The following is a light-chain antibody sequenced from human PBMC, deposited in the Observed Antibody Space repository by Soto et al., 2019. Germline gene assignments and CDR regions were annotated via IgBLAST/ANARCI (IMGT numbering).Light chain of an antibody. CDR1: SSDVGGYNY. CDR2: EVS. J-gene: IGLJ2*01. Sequence: QSVLTQPASVSGSPGQSITISCTGTSSDVGGYNYVSWYQQHPGKAPKLMIYEVSNRPSGVSNRFSGSKSGNTASLTISGLQAEDEADYYCSSYTSSSIVVFGGGTKLTVL. V-gene: IGLV2-14*01. CDR3: SSYTSSSIVV.